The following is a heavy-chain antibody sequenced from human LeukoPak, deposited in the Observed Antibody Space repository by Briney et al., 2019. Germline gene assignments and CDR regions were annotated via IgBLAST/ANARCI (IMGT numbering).Heavy chain of an antibody. CDR3: ARTPQHSYYYYIMDV. CDR2: IIPIFGTA. V-gene: IGHV1-69*05. CDR1: GGTFSTYA. D-gene: IGHD5-18*01. Sequence: SVKVSCKASGGTFSTYAITWVRQAPGQGLEWMGGIIPIFGTANYAQKFQDRVTITTDASTSTVYMELTSLRSEDTAVYYCARTPQHSYYYYIMDVWGKGTTVTVAS. J-gene: IGHJ6*03.